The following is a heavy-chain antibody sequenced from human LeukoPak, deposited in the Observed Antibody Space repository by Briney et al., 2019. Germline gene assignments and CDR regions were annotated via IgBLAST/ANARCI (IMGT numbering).Heavy chain of an antibody. CDR1: GFSINTYA. CDR2: ISSNGDRS. D-gene: IGHD3-10*01. V-gene: IGHV3-64*01. Sequence: GGSLRLSCAASGFSINTYAMHWVRQAPGKGLECVSGISSNGDRSYYANSVKGRFIISRDNSKNTLYLQMGSLRAEDMAVYYCARDRGAMVRGVIITWGQGTLVTVSS. CDR3: ARDRGAMVRGVIIT. J-gene: IGHJ5*02.